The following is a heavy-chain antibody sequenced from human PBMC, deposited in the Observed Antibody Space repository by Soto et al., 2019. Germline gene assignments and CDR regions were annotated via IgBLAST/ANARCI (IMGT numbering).Heavy chain of an antibody. CDR3: ARENYYDSSGYYYNWFDP. D-gene: IGHD3-22*01. J-gene: IGHJ5*02. V-gene: IGHV3-23*01. CDR2: ISRNGGST. Sequence: PGGSLRLSCAASGFTFSNYAMNWVRQAPWKGLEWVSIISRNGGSTYYADSVKGRFTISRDDSKNTLYLQMNSLRAEDTAVYYCARENYYDSSGYYYNWFDPWGQGTLVTVSS. CDR1: GFTFSNYA.